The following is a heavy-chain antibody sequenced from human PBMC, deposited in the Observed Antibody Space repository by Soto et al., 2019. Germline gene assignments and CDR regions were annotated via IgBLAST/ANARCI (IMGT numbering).Heavy chain of an antibody. V-gene: IGHV4-59*01. Sequence: PSETLSLTCTVSGCSISSYYWSWIRQTPGKGLEWIGYIYYSGSTNYNPSLKSRVTISVDTSKNQFSLKLSSVTAADTAVYYCARERVGEMATQDAFDIWGQGTMVTVSS. CDR3: ARERVGEMATQDAFDI. CDR1: GCSISSYY. CDR2: IYYSGST. D-gene: IGHD2-15*01. J-gene: IGHJ3*02.